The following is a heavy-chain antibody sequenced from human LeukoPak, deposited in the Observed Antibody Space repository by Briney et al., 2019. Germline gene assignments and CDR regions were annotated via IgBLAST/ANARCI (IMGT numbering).Heavy chain of an antibody. CDR3: ARAPGTMVREVPSYYGMDV. D-gene: IGHD3-10*01. J-gene: IGHJ6*02. V-gene: IGHV4-59*01. Sequence: SETLSLTCTVSGGSISSYYWSWIRQPPGKGLEWIGYIYYSGSTNYNPSLKSRVTISVDTSKNQFSLKLSSVTAADTAVYYCARAPGTMVREVPSYYGMDVWGQGTTVTVSS. CDR1: GGSISSYY. CDR2: IYYSGST.